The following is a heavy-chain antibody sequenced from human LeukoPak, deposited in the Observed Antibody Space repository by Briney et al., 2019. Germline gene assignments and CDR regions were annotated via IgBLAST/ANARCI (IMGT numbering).Heavy chain of an antibody. Sequence: TGGSLRLSCAASGFTFSSYAMPWVRQAPGKGLEWVAVISYDGSNKYYADSVKGRFTISRDNSKNTLYLQMNSLRAEDTAVYYCARVGDSSGYPYYYYYGMDVWGQGTTVTVSS. J-gene: IGHJ6*02. V-gene: IGHV3-30-3*01. CDR1: GFTFSSYA. CDR2: ISYDGSNK. D-gene: IGHD3-22*01. CDR3: ARVGDSSGYPYYYYYGMDV.